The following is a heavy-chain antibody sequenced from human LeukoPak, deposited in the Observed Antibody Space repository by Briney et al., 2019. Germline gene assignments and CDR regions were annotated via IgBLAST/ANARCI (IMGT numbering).Heavy chain of an antibody. CDR1: GFTFSNYA. CDR3: ARAAGMDV. Sequence: GGSLRLSCAASGFTFSNYAMHWVRQAPGKGLEWVAVISYAGSNKYYADSVKGRFTISRDESKNTLYLQMNSLRVDDTAVYYCARAAGMDVWGQGTTVTVSS. CDR2: ISYAGSNK. V-gene: IGHV3-30*04. J-gene: IGHJ6*02.